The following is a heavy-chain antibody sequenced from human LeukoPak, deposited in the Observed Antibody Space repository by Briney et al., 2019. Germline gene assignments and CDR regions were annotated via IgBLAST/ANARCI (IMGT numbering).Heavy chain of an antibody. CDR2: ISGSGGNT. D-gene: IGHD3-22*01. CDR3: AKSINYYYDSSGYYRAFDI. J-gene: IGHJ3*02. CDR1: GFTFSSYA. V-gene: IGHV3-23*01. Sequence: GGSLRLSCAASGFTFSSYAMSWVRQPPGKWLEWVSAISGSGGNTCYADCVKGRFTISRDNSKNTLYLQMNSLRAEDTAVYYCAKSINYYYDSSGYYRAFDIWGQGTMVTVSS.